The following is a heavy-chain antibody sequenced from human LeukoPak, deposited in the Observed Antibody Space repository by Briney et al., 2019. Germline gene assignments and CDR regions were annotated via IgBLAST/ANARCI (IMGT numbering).Heavy chain of an antibody. CDR2: RNPKSGNT. D-gene: IGHD3-22*01. CDR1: VYTFTRYD. V-gene: IGHV1-8*03. CDR3: ARVDGSADY. J-gene: IGHJ4*02. Sequence: ASVKVSCKASVYTFTRYDINCVRQATGQEREWVGWRNPKSGNTGHAQKFQGRVTTTRDPSISTVYMELSSLRSEDTAVYFCARVDGSADYWGQGTLVIVSS.